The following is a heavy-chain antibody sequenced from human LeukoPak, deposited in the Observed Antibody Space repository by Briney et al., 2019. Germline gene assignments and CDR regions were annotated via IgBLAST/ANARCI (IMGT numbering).Heavy chain of an antibody. J-gene: IGHJ6*02. Sequence: PGGSLRLSCAGSGFTPSNCAMSWVRQAPGKGLGWVSAISGSGDSTHYADSVKSRFTISRDNAKNSLYLQMNSLRAEDTAVYYCARLRYYGMDVWGQGTTVTVSS. D-gene: IGHD2-15*01. CDR2: ISGSGDST. CDR1: GFTPSNCA. CDR3: ARLRYYGMDV. V-gene: IGHV3-23*01.